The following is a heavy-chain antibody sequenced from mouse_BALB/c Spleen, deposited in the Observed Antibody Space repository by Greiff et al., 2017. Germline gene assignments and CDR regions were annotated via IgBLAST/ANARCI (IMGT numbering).Heavy chain of an antibody. V-gene: IGHV1-7*01. CDR2: INPSTGYT. D-gene: IGHD2-4*01. J-gene: IGHJ2*01. Sequence: VQLQQSGAELAKPGASVKMSCKASGYTFTSYWMHWVKQRPGQGLEWIGYINPSTGYTEYNQKFKDKATLTADKSSSTAYMQLSSLTSEDSAVYYCARSGLRYYFDDWGQGTTLTVSS. CDR1: GYTFTSYW. CDR3: ARSGLRYYFDD.